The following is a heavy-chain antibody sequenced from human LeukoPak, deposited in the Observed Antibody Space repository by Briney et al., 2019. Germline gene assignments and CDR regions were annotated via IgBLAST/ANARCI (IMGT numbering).Heavy chain of an antibody. CDR3: ARGMIVLMVYGWFDP. CDR1: GYTFTGYY. V-gene: IGHV1-2*02. D-gene: IGHD2-8*01. CDR2: INPNSGGT. J-gene: IGHJ5*02. Sequence: ASVKVSCKASGYTFTGYYMHWVRQAPGQGLEWMGWINPNSGGTNYAQKFQGRVTMTRDTSISTAYMELSRLRSDDTAVYYCARGMIVLMVYGWFDPWGQGTLVTVSS.